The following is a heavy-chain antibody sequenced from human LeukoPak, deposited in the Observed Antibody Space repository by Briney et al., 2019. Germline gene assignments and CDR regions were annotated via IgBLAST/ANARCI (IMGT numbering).Heavy chain of an antibody. V-gene: IGHV4-34*01. J-gene: IGHJ4*02. CDR2: INHSGST. CDR3: ARGLRYDYVWGSYRY. CDR1: GGSFSGYY. D-gene: IGHD3-16*02. Sequence: LSETLSLTCAVYGGSFSGYYWSWIRQPPGKGLEWIGEINHSGSTNYNPSLKSRVTISVDTSKNQFSLKLSSVTAADTAVYYCARGLRYDYVWGSYRYWGQGTLVTVSS.